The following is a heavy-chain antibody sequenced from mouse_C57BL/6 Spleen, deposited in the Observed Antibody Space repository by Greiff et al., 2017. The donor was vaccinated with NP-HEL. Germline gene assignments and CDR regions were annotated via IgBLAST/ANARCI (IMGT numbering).Heavy chain of an antibody. CDR3: AKGGDDYGSSYGYFDV. D-gene: IGHD1-1*01. J-gene: IGHJ1*03. CDR2: IDPSDSET. V-gene: IGHV1-52*01. CDR1: GYTFTSYW. Sequence: VQLQQPGAELVRPGSSVKLSCKASGYTFTSYWMHWVKQRPIQGLEWIGNIDPSDSETHYNQKFKDKATLTVDKSSSTAYMQLSSLTSEDSAVYYCAKGGDDYGSSYGYFDVWGTGTTVTVSS.